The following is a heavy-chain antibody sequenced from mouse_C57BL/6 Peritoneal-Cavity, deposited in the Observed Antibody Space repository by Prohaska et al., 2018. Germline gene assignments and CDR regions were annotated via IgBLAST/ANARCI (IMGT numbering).Heavy chain of an antibody. CDR3: KRYGNYWYFDV. CDR2: INSDGSAI. D-gene: IGHD2-1*01. V-gene: IGHV11-2*01. Sequence: EVQLLATGGGLVQPGGSRGLSCEGSGFTFSGFWMRWVRQTPGTTLEWIGDINSDGSAINYAPSIKDRFTIFRDNDKSTLYLHMSNVLTEDTATYFCKRYGNYWYFDVWGTGTTVTVSS. CDR1: GFTFSGFW. J-gene: IGHJ1*03.